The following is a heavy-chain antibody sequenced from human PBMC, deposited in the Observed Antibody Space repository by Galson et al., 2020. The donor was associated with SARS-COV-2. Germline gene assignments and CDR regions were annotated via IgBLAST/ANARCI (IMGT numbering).Heavy chain of an antibody. V-gene: IGHV1-2*02. CDR1: GSTFTGHY. CDR2: INPNSGVT. CDR3: AREISSGWFDS. Sequence: ASVPVSCQASGSTFTGHYLHWVRPAPAQGLAWMGWINPNSGVTNYAKNFKGRVNVTRDTSISTAYMEVSRLTFDDTAVYYCAREISSGWFDSWGQGTLVTVSS. D-gene: IGHD6-25*01. J-gene: IGHJ5*01.